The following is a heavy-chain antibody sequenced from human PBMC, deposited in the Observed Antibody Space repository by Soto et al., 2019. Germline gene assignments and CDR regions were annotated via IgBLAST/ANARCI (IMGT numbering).Heavy chain of an antibody. Sequence: QVQLVQSGAEGKKPGASVKVSCKASCSTFTNFAITWARQAPGQGLEWMGWISAYNGHTNYAQNLQGRATMTTDTSTSTAYMELRGLRSDDTAMYYCASGGTPIDSWGQGTLVTVSS. V-gene: IGHV1-18*01. CDR1: CSTFTNFA. D-gene: IGHD3-16*01. CDR3: ASGGTPIDS. J-gene: IGHJ4*02. CDR2: ISAYNGHT.